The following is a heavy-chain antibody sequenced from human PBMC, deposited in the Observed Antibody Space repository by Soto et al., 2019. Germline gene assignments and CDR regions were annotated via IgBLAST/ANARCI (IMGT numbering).Heavy chain of an antibody. CDR2: IIPILGIA. J-gene: IGHJ3*01. CDR1: GGTFSIYT. D-gene: IGHD3-10*01. CDR3: ARDHRFPGVVFDF. Sequence: SVKVSCKASGGTFSIYTITGLRKAPGQGLEWMGRIIPILGIANYAQKFQGRVTITADKSTSTAYMELSSLRSEDTAVYYCARDHRFPGVVFDFWGQGTMVTVSS. V-gene: IGHV1-69*04.